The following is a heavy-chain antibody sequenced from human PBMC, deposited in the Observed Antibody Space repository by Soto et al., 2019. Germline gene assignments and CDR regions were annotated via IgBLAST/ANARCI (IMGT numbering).Heavy chain of an antibody. Sequence: SETLSLTCAVSGGSISSSNWWSWVRQPPGKGLEWIGEIYHSGSTNYNLSRKSRVTISVDKSKNQFSLKLSYVTAADAAVYYCARGGYSSRQVDYCGQGTLVTVAS. CDR1: GGSISSSNW. D-gene: IGHD6-13*01. CDR3: ARGGYSSRQVDY. J-gene: IGHJ4*02. CDR2: IYHSGST. V-gene: IGHV4-4*02.